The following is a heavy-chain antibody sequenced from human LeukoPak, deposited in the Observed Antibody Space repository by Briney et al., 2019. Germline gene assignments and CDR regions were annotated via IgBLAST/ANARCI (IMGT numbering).Heavy chain of an antibody. CDR1: GYTFTGYY. D-gene: IGHD4-17*01. V-gene: IGHV1-2*02. Sequence: ASVKVSCKASGYTFTGYYMHWVRPAPGQGLEWMGWINPNSGGTNYAQKFQGRVTMTRDTSISTAYMELSRLRSDDTAVYYCARGNDYGDYFDYWGQGTLVTVSS. CDR3: ARGNDYGDYFDY. CDR2: INPNSGGT. J-gene: IGHJ4*02.